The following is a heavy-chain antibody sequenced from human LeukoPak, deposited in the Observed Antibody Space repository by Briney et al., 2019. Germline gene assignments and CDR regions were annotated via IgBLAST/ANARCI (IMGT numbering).Heavy chain of an antibody. CDR2: ISSSSSYI. CDR3: ARDSRYSRKYFDY. D-gene: IGHD6-13*01. V-gene: IGHV3-21*01. Sequence: PGGSLRLSCAASGFTFSSYSMNWVRQAPGKGLEWVSSISSSSSYIYYADSVKGRFTISRDNAKNSLYLQMNSLRDEDTAVYYCARDSRYSRKYFDYWGKGTLVTVCS. J-gene: IGHJ4*02. CDR1: GFTFSSYS.